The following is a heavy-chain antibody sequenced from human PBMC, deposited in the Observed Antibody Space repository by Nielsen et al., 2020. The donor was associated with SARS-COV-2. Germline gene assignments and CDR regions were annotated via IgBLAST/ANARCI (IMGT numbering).Heavy chain of an antibody. Sequence: SETLSPTCAVSGDSISSSNWWSWVRQPPGKGLEWIGEIFHSGSTNYNPSLKSRVTISIDKSKNQFSLKLSSVTAPDTAVYYCARGLAATGTGAFDIWGQGTMVTVSS. J-gene: IGHJ3*02. D-gene: IGHD6-13*01. CDR2: IFHSGST. V-gene: IGHV4-4*02. CDR1: GDSISSSNW. CDR3: ARGLAATGTGAFDI.